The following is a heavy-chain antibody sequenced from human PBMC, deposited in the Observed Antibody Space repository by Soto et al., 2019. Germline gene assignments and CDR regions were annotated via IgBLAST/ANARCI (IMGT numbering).Heavy chain of an antibody. D-gene: IGHD3-3*01. CDR2: INHTGGT. V-gene: IGHV4-34*01. CDR1: GGSVNGYY. J-gene: IGHJ5*02. Sequence: PSGTLSLPSFVYGGSVNGYYWNWIRQPPGKGLEWIGEINHTGGTHYNPSPESRVTMSVDTSKNQFSLRLSSVTAADTAIYYCATRITVFGLLIPPLDPGGQGTLVPVSP. CDR3: ATRITVFGLLIPPLDP.